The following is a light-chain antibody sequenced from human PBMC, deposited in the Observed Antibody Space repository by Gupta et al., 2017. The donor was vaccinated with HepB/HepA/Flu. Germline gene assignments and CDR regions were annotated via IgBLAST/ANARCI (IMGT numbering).Light chain of an antibody. CDR2: VEYSGTY. Sequence: QPVLTQSSSASASLGSSVKLTCTLSSGHSTYIIAWHQQQPGKAPRYLMKVEYSGTYNKGSGVPARFSGSSSGADRYLTIANLQSDDEADYYCETGDSKVFGGGTKLTVL. J-gene: IGLJ2*01. CDR1: SGHSTYI. CDR3: ETGDSKV. V-gene: IGLV4-60*03.